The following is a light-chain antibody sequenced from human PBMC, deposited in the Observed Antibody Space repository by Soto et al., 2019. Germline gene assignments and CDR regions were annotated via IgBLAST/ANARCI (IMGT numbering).Light chain of an antibody. CDR1: QDVGNH. CDR3: LQHYSYAPT. CDR2: DAS. Sequence: AIQMTQSPSSLSASVGDRVTIKCRASQDVGNHLVWYRQRPGKVPKLLIYDASNLENGVPSRFSGGGFGTDFSLPINSLQPEDFATYYCLQHYSYAPTFCQGTEVEV. V-gene: IGKV1-6*01. J-gene: IGKJ1*01.